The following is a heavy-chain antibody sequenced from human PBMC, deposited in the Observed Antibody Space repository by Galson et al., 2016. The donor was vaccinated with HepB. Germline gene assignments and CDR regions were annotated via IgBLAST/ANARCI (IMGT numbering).Heavy chain of an antibody. CDR3: ARRLLLGPTFDP. J-gene: IGHJ5*02. D-gene: IGHD2-2*01. Sequence: WSWVRQHPGKGLEWIAYIYHSGNTFYNPSLKSRVTLSIDTSKNQFSLTLNSVTAADTAVYYCARRLLLGPTFDPWGQGTLVTVSS. CDR2: IYHSGNT. V-gene: IGHV4-31*02.